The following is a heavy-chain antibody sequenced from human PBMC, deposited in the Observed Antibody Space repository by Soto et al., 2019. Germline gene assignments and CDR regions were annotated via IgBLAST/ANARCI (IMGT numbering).Heavy chain of an antibody. CDR2: IKSKTDGGTT. D-gene: IGHD3-10*01. CDR3: TTGTGGSVSYYMYYYYYMDV. V-gene: IGHV3-15*01. CDR1: GFTFSNAW. J-gene: IGHJ6*03. Sequence: PGGSLRLSCAAFGFTFSNAWMSWVRQAPGKGLEWVGRIKSKTDGGTTDYAAPVKGRFTISRDDSKNTLYLQMNSLKTEDTAVYYCTTGTGGSVSYYMYYYYYMDVWGQGTTVPVAS.